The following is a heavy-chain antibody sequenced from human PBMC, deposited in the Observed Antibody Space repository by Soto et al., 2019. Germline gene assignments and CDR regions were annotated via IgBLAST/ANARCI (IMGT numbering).Heavy chain of an antibody. D-gene: IGHD6-25*01. J-gene: IGHJ5*02. Sequence: QVQLQESGPGLVKPLQTLSLTCTVSGGSISSGGYYWSWIRQHPGKGLEWIGYIYYSGSTYYNPSLKSRVTISVDTSKNQFSLKLSSVTAADTAVYYCAREAAGILNWFDPWGQGTLVTVSS. CDR1: GGSISSGGYY. CDR2: IYYSGST. V-gene: IGHV4-31*03. CDR3: AREAAGILNWFDP.